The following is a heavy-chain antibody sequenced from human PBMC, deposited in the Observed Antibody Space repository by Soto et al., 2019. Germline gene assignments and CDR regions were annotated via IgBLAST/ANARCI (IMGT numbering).Heavy chain of an antibody. Sequence: SETLSLTCAVYGGSFSRYYWSWIRQPPGKGLEWIGEINHSGSTNYNPSLKSRVTISVDTSKNQFSLKLSSVTTADTAVYYCASNSFYDFWSGYYKYYYYGMDVWGQGTTVTVSS. V-gene: IGHV4-34*01. D-gene: IGHD3-3*01. J-gene: IGHJ6*02. CDR1: GGSFSRYY. CDR2: INHSGST. CDR3: ASNSFYDFWSGYYKYYYYGMDV.